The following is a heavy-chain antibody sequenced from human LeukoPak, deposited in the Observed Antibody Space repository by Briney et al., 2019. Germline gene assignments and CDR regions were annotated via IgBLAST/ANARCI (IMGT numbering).Heavy chain of an antibody. CDR2: INPNSGGT. V-gene: IGHV1-2*02. D-gene: IGHD6-19*01. Sequence: ASVKVSCKASGYTFTGYYMHWVRQAPGQGLEWMGWINPNSGGTNYAQKFQGRVTLTRDTSISTAYMELSRLRSDDTAVYYCARGGGSSGWYGGDYYYYYGMDVWGQGTTVTVSS. CDR1: GYTFTGYY. CDR3: ARGGGSSGWYGGDYYYYYGMDV. J-gene: IGHJ6*02.